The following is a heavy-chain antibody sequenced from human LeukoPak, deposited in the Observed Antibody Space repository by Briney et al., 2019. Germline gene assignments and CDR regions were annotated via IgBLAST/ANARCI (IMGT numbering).Heavy chain of an antibody. CDR2: ITSSSTYI. D-gene: IGHD2-15*01. V-gene: IGHV3-21*06. CDR1: GFTFSNHD. CDR3: AKAGYCSSGTCYYPDY. Sequence: GGSLRLSCAASGFTFSNHDMSWVRQAPGKGLEWVSSITSSSTYIYYADSVKGRFTISRDNAKNSLYLQMNSLRAEDTAVYYCAKAGYCSSGTCYYPDYRGQGTLVTVSS. J-gene: IGHJ4*02.